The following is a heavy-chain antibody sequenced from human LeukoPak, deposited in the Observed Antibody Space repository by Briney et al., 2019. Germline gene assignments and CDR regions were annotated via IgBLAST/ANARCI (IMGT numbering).Heavy chain of an antibody. V-gene: IGHV4-34*01. Sequence: SETLSLTCAVYGGSFSGYYWSWIRQPPGKGLEWIGEINHSGSTNYNPSLKSRVTISVDTSKNQFSLKLSSVTAADTAVYYCARGYSSRYSSSAFDIWGQGTMVTVSS. D-gene: IGHD6-13*01. J-gene: IGHJ3*02. CDR3: ARGYSSRYSSSAFDI. CDR1: GGSFSGYY. CDR2: INHSGST.